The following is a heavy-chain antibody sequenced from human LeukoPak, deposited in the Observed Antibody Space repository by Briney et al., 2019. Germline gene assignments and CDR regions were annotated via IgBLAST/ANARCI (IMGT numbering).Heavy chain of an antibody. CDR1: GFTFSSYG. Sequence: GGSLRLSCAASGFTFSSYGMHWVRQAPGQGLEWVAFIRYDGSNKYYADSVKGRFTISRDNSKNTLYLQMNSLRAEDTAVYYCARAYCSGGSCYPYYYYMDVWGKGTTVTISS. V-gene: IGHV3-30*02. CDR3: ARAYCSGGSCYPYYYYMDV. J-gene: IGHJ6*03. CDR2: IRYDGSNK. D-gene: IGHD2-15*01.